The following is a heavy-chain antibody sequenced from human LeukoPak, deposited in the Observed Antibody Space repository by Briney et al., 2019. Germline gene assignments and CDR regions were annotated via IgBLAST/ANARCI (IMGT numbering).Heavy chain of an antibody. D-gene: IGHD3-22*01. V-gene: IGHV4-59*01. J-gene: IGHJ6*03. CDR1: GGSISSYY. Sequence: KASETLSLTCTVSGGSISSYYWSWIRQPPGKGLEWIGNIYYSGSTNYNPSLKSRVTISVATSKNQFSLKLSSVTAADTAVYYCTRGSIAYYYMDVWGKGTTVTISS. CDR2: IYYSGST. CDR3: TRGSIAYYYMDV.